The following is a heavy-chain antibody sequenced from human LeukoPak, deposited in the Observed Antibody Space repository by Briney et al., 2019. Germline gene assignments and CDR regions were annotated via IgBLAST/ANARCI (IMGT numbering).Heavy chain of an antibody. CDR3: ARGGIAAAVPPLNYFDY. CDR2: IYYSGST. Sequence: SETLSLTCTVSGGSISSYYWSWIRQPPGKGLEWIGYIYYSGSTNYNPSLKSRVTISVDRSKNQFSLKLSSVTAADTAVYYCARGGIAAAVPPLNYFDYWGQGTLVTVSS. CDR1: GGSISSYY. D-gene: IGHD6-13*01. V-gene: IGHV4-59*12. J-gene: IGHJ4*02.